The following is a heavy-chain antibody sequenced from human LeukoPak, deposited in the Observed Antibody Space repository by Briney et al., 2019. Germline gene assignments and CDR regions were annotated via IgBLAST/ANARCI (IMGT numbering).Heavy chain of an antibody. J-gene: IGHJ6*03. CDR1: GGSISSYY. CDR3: ARRRGDDSRIYYIKYYYDYYMDV. Sequence: PSETLSLTCTVSGGSISSYYWTWIRQPPGKGLEWIGEINHSGSTNYNPSLKSRVTISVDTSKNQFSLKLSSVTAADTAVYYCARRRGDDSRIYYIKYYYDYYMDVWGKGTTVTVSS. CDR2: INHSGST. V-gene: IGHV4-34*01. D-gene: IGHD3-10*01.